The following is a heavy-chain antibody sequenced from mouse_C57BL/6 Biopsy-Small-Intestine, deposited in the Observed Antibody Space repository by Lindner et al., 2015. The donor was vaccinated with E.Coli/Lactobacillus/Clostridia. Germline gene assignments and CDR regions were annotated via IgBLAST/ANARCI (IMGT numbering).Heavy chain of an antibody. V-gene: IGHV1-31*01. CDR2: IYPYNGLS. J-gene: IGHJ2*01. Sequence: VQLQESGPELVKPGASVRISCKASGSSFTGYYMHWVKRSHGNILDWIGYIYPYNGLSSYNHKFRGKATLTVDKSSNTAYMELRTLTSEDSAVYFCARSEGSSGFFDYWGQGTTLTASS. CDR1: GSSFTGYY. D-gene: IGHD3-2*02. CDR3: ARSEGSSGFFDY.